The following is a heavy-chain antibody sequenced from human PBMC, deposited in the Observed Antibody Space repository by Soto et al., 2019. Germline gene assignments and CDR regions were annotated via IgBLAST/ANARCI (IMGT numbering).Heavy chain of an antibody. CDR3: ATVFGTTNFDY. CDR2: FDQEDGET. Sequence: QVQLVQSGAEVKKPGASVKVSCKVSGYTLTELSMHWVRQAPGRGLVWMGGFDQEDGETNYAQKFQGRVTRTEVTDTNTAYMELSSLRSEDTAVYYCATVFGTTNFDYWGQGTLVTVSS. D-gene: IGHD1-1*01. V-gene: IGHV1-24*01. J-gene: IGHJ4*02. CDR1: GYTLTELS.